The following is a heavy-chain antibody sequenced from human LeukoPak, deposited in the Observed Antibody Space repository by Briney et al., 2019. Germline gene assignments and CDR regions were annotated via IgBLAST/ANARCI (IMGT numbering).Heavy chain of an antibody. V-gene: IGHV3-15*01. CDR2: IKSKTDGGTT. CDR1: GFIFSNYA. Sequence: GGSLRLSCAASGFIFSNYAMSWVRQAPGKGLEWVGRIKSKTDGGTTDYAAPVKGRFTISRDDSKNTLYLQMNSLKTEDTAVYYCTSSFNDYGDYDSVGYWGQGTLVTVSS. J-gene: IGHJ4*02. D-gene: IGHD4-17*01. CDR3: TSSFNDYGDYDSVGY.